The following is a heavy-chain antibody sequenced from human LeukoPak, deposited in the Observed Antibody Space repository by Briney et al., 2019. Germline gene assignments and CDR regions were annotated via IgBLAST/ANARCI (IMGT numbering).Heavy chain of an antibody. D-gene: IGHD2-2*01. V-gene: IGHV6-1*01. Sequence: SQTLSLTCAISGDSVSSNSVTWNWIRQSPSRGLEWLGRTYYRSTWYNDYAVSVKGRITVNPDTSKNQSSLHLNSVTPEDTAVYYCARRLTQYDCFDPWGQGILVTVSS. CDR2: TYYRSTWYN. CDR3: ARRLTQYDCFDP. CDR1: GDSVSSNSVT. J-gene: IGHJ5*02.